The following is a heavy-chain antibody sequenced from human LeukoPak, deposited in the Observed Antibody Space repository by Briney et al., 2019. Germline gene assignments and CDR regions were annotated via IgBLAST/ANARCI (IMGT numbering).Heavy chain of an antibody. CDR1: GFTFSSYA. CDR3: ANTGGSRGYFQH. J-gene: IGHJ1*01. V-gene: IGHV3-30-3*01. Sequence: GGSLRLSCAASGFTFSSYAMHWVRQAPGKGLEWVAVISYDGSNKYYADSVKGRFTISRDNSKNTLYLQMNSLRAEDTAVYYCANTGGSRGYFQHWGQGTLVTVSS. D-gene: IGHD1-14*01. CDR2: ISYDGSNK.